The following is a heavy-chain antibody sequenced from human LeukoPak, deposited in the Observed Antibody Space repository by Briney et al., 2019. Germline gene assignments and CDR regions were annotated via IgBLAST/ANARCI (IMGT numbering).Heavy chain of an antibody. D-gene: IGHD3-22*01. V-gene: IGHV3-64*01. CDR2: ISGNGGGT. J-gene: IGHJ6*02. CDR3: ARDQGGYYDSSGLYGMDV. CDR1: GFTFSSYA. Sequence: GGSLRLSCAASGFTFSSYAMHWVRQAPGKGLEYVSGISGNGGGTYYANSVKGRFTISRDNSKNTLYLQMNSLRAEDTAVYYCARDQGGYYDSSGLYGMDVWGQGTTVTVSS.